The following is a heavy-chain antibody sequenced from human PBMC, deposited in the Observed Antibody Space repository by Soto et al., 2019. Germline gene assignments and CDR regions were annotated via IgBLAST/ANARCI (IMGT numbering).Heavy chain of an antibody. Sequence: PGGSLRLSCAASRLTFSTFDMHWVRQAPGRGPEWVALIWSDGSRAFYADFVQGRFFISRDNSRNTLYLQMNSLRDEDTAVYYCAGEPKRGNYDMDVWGQGTTVTVSS. CDR2: IWSDGSRA. V-gene: IGHV3-33*01. CDR1: RLTFSTFD. CDR3: AGEPKRGNYDMDV. D-gene: IGHD7-27*01. J-gene: IGHJ6*02.